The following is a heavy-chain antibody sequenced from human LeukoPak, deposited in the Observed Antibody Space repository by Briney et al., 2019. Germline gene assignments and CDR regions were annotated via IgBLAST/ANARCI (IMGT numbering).Heavy chain of an antibody. CDR2: ISYDGSNK. CDR3: AKGTRGVIIPNFDY. D-gene: IGHD3-10*01. CDR1: GFTFSSYG. J-gene: IGHJ4*02. V-gene: IGHV3-30*18. Sequence: PGRSLRLSCVASGFTFSSYGMHWVRQAPGKGLEWVAVISYDGSNKYYADSVKGRFTISRDNSKNTLYLQMNSLRAEDTAVYYCAKGTRGVIIPNFDYWGQGTLVTVSS.